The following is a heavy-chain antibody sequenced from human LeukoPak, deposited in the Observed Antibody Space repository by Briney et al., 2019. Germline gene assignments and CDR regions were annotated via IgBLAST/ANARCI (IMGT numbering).Heavy chain of an antibody. CDR3: PRKYDSSGYFDY. CDR2: LYSDGTT. CDR1: GFTVSSNY. V-gene: IGHV3-53*01. D-gene: IGHD3-22*01. Sequence: GGSLRLSCAASGFTVSSNYMSWVRQAPGKGLEWVSVLYSDGTTYYADSVKGRFTISRDSSKNTLYLQMNSLRAEDTAVYYCPRKYDSSGYFDYWGRGTLVTVSS. J-gene: IGHJ4*02.